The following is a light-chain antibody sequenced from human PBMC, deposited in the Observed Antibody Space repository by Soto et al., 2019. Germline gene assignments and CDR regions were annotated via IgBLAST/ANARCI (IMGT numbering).Light chain of an antibody. CDR1: QNIITK. CDR3: QHYDAWPLT. CDR2: GAS. V-gene: IGKV3-15*01. J-gene: IGKJ4*01. Sequence: EIVMTQSPATLSVSPGERATLSCRASQNIITKLAWYQQKPGQAPRLLIYGASTRATGIPVRFSGSGYGTELTLTINSLQSEDFAVYYCQHYDAWPLTFGGGTKVDIK.